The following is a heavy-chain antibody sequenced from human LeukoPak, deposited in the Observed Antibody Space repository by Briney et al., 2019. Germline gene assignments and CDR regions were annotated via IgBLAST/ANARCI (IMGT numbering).Heavy chain of an antibody. CDR1: GGSISSYY. D-gene: IGHD2-8*02. V-gene: IGHV4-59*01. J-gene: IGHJ6*03. Sequence: SETPSLTCTVSGGSISSYYWSWIRQPPGKGLEWIGYIYYSGSTNYNPSLKSRVTISVDTSKNQFSLKLSSVTAADTAVYYCARWVQVARYYYMDVWGKGTTVTVSS. CDR3: ARWVQVARYYYMDV. CDR2: IYYSGST.